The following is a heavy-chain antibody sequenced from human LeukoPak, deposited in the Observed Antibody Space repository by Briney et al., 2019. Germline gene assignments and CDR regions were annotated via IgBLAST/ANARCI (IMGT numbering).Heavy chain of an antibody. V-gene: IGHV1-18*01. D-gene: IGHD2-2*01. Sequence: ASVKVSCKASGYTFTNYGISWVRQAPGQGLEWMGWISAYNGHTKYLEKFQGRATMTTDTSTSTAYMELRSLRSDDTAVYCCARDRVSDIVVVPAAMARDDYWGQGTLVTVSS. CDR1: GYTFTNYG. CDR3: ARDRVSDIVVVPAAMARDDY. J-gene: IGHJ4*02. CDR2: ISAYNGHT.